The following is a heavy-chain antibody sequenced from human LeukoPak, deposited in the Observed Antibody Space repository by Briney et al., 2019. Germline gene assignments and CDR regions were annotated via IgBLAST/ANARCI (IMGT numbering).Heavy chain of an antibody. Sequence: GGSLRLSCAASGFIFSSSAMTWVRQAPGKGLECVSAISGTGGSTAYADSVKGRLTISRDNSKNTLYLQMSSLRDEDTAIYYCTKGGSYAPLDYWGQGTLVTVSS. CDR3: TKGGSYAPLDY. CDR2: ISGTGGST. D-gene: IGHD1-26*01. V-gene: IGHV3-23*01. J-gene: IGHJ4*02. CDR1: GFIFSSSA.